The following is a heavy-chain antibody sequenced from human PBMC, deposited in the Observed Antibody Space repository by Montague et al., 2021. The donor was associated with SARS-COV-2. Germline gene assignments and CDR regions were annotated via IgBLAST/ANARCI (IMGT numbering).Heavy chain of an antibody. CDR2: IYYSGST. CDR3: ARHSGRDTIFGVVIIPDAFDI. Sequence: SETLSLTCTVSGSSISSSSYHWGWIRQPPGKGLEWIGSIYYSGSTYYNPSLKSRVTISVDTSKNQFSLKLSSVTAADTAVYYCARHSGRDTIFGVVIIPDAFDIWGQGTMVTVSS. CDR1: GSSISSSSYH. V-gene: IGHV4-39*01. J-gene: IGHJ3*02. D-gene: IGHD3-3*01.